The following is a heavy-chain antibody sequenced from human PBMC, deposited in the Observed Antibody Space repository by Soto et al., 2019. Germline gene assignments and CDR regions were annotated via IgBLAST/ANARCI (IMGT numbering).Heavy chain of an antibody. Sequence: EVQLVESGGGLVQPGRSLRLSCAASGFTFDDYAMNWVRQAPGKGLEWVSGISWNSGSIGYADSVKGGFTISRDKAKNSLYLQMNSLRAEDTALYYCAKDRGLVLAFYFDYWGQGTVVTVSS. CDR3: AKDRGLVLAFYFDY. D-gene: IGHD6-19*01. CDR1: GFTFDDYA. V-gene: IGHV3-9*01. CDR2: ISWNSGSI. J-gene: IGHJ4*02.